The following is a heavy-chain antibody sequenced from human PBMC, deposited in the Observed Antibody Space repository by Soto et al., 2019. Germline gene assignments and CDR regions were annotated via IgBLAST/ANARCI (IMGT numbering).Heavy chain of an antibody. Sequence: GASVKVSCKASGYTFTSYGISWVRQAPGQGLEWMGWISAYNGNTNYAQKLQGRVTMTTDTSTSTAYMELRSLRSDDTAVYYCARVYCSGGSCYPNYYYYYYMDVWGKGTTVTVSS. CDR3: ARVYCSGGSCYPNYYYYYYMDV. CDR2: ISAYNGNT. V-gene: IGHV1-18*01. J-gene: IGHJ6*03. D-gene: IGHD2-15*01. CDR1: GYTFTSYG.